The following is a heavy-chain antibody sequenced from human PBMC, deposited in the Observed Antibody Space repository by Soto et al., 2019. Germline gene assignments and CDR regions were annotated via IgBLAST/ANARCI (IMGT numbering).Heavy chain of an antibody. CDR3: ARASLGDCSSTSCRSNWFDP. CDR1: GGSIRSGGSY. J-gene: IGHJ5*02. CDR2: IYYTGST. V-gene: IGHV4-31*03. Sequence: QVQLQESGPGLVKPSQTLSLTCTVSGGSIRSGGSYWTWIRQHPGKGLEWIGHIYYTGSTYYNPARKSRVTISVDTSKNTFSLKLSSVTAADTAVYYCARASLGDCSSTSCRSNWFDPWGQGTLVTVSS. D-gene: IGHD2-2*01.